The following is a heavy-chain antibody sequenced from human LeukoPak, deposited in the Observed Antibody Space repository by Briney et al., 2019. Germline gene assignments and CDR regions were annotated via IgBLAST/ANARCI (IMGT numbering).Heavy chain of an antibody. CDR3: ARAPDSDCGGDCYPDWYFDL. CDR1: GGTFSSYA. Sequence: SVKVSCKASGGTFSSYAISWVRQAPGQGLEWMGGIIPIFGAANYAQKFQGRVTITADESTSTAYMELSSLRSEDTAVYYCARAPDSDCGGDCYPDWYFDLWGRGTLVTVSS. J-gene: IGHJ2*01. D-gene: IGHD2-21*01. V-gene: IGHV1-69*13. CDR2: IIPIFGAA.